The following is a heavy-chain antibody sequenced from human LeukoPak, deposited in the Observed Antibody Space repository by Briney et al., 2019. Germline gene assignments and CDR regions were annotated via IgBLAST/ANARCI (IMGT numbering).Heavy chain of an antibody. D-gene: IGHD3-9*01. CDR1: GGSISSYY. V-gene: IGHV4-59*01. CDR3: ARVTGYTIEDYFDY. J-gene: IGHJ4*02. Sequence: SETLSFTCTVSGGSISSYYWSWIRQPPGKGLEWIGYIYYSGSTNYNPSLKSRVTISVKTSKNQFSLKLRSVTAADTAVYYCARVTGYTIEDYFDYWGQGTLVTVSS. CDR2: IYYSGST.